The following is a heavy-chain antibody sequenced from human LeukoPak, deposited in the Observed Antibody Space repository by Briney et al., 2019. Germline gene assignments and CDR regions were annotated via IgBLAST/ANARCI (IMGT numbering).Heavy chain of an antibody. D-gene: IGHD6-6*01. J-gene: IGHJ4*02. CDR3: ARAGGIAARPFDY. Sequence: TSETLSLTCTVSGGSISSYYWSWIRQPPGKGLEWIGYIYYSGSTNYNPSLKSRVTISVDTSKNQFSLKLSSVTAADTAVYYCARAGGIAARPFDYWGQGTLVTVSS. V-gene: IGHV4-59*01. CDR1: GGSISSYY. CDR2: IYYSGST.